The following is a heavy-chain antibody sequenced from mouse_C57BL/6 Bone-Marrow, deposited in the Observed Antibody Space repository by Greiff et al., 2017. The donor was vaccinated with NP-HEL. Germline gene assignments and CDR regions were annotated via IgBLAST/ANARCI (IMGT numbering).Heavy chain of an antibody. CDR2: ISSGGDYI. Sequence: EVKLMESGEGLVKPGGSLKLSCAASGFTFSSYAMSWVRPTPEKRLEWVAYISSGGDYIYYADTVKGRFTISRDNARNTLYLQMSSLKSEDTAMYYCTRDDPHYYGSTYFDYWGQGTTLTVSS. CDR3: TRDDPHYYGSTYFDY. D-gene: IGHD1-1*01. J-gene: IGHJ2*01. V-gene: IGHV5-9-1*02. CDR1: GFTFSSYA.